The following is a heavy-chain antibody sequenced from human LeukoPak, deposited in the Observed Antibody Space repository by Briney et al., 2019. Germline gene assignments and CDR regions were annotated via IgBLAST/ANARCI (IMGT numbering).Heavy chain of an antibody. CDR1: GGSFSGYY. D-gene: IGHD3-16*01. Sequence: SETLSLTCAVYGGSFSGYYWSWIRQPPGKGLEWIGEINHSGSTNYNPSLKSRVTISVDTSKNQFSLKLSSVTAADTAVYYCARSGGLYNWFDPWGQGTLVTVSS. CDR2: INHSGST. CDR3: ARSGGLYNWFDP. V-gene: IGHV4-34*01. J-gene: IGHJ5*02.